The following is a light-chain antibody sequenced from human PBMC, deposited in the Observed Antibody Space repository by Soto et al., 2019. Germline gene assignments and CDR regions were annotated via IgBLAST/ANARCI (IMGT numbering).Light chain of an antibody. CDR3: QQRSNWPPGA. V-gene: IGKV3-11*01. J-gene: IGKJ4*01. CDR2: DAS. CDR1: QSVSSY. Sequence: EIVLTQSPATLSLSLGERATLSCRASQSVSSYLAWYQQKPGQAPRLLIYDASNRATGIPARFSGSGSGTDFTLTISSLEPEDFAVYYCQQRSNWPPGAFGGGTKWIS.